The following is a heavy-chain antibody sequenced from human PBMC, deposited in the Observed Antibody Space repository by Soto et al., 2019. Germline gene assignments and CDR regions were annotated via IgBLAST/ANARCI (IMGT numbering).Heavy chain of an antibody. CDR1: GGTFSSYA. V-gene: IGHV1-69*13. CDR3: ARGSFMVRGVITADYYYGMDL. D-gene: IGHD3-10*01. CDR2: IIPIFGTA. Sequence: AVKVSCKASGGTFSSYAISWVRQAPGQGLEWMGGIIPIFGTANYAQKFQGRVTITADESTSTAYMELSSLRSEDTAVYYCARGSFMVRGVITADYYYGMDLWGQGTTVTV. J-gene: IGHJ6*02.